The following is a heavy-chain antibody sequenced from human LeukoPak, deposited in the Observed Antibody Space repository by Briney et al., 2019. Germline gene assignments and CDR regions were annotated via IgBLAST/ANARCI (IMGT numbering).Heavy chain of an antibody. CDR3: ARHKAYGSGSYSPYYFDY. Sequence: KPSETLSITCTVSGGSFSGYYWIWIRQPPGKGLEWIGEINQSGSTNYNPSLKSRVTISVDTSKSQFSLKLNSVTAADTAVYYCARHKAYGSGSYSPYYFDYWGQGAQVTVSS. V-gene: IGHV4-34*01. CDR1: GGSFSGYY. D-gene: IGHD3-10*01. J-gene: IGHJ4*02. CDR2: INQSGST.